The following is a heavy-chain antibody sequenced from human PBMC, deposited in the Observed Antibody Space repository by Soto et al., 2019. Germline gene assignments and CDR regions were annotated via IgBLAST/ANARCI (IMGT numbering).Heavy chain of an antibody. CDR1: GFTFSSYA. D-gene: IGHD6-19*01. V-gene: IGHV3-23*01. J-gene: IGHJ6*02. CDR3: ARRRGSSGSGRRGDYYYGMDV. Sequence: GGSLRLSCAASGFTFSSYAMSWVRQAPGKGLEWVSAISGSGGSTYYADSVKGRFTISRDNSKNTLYLQMNSLRAEDTAVYYCARRRGSSGSGRRGDYYYGMDVWGQGTTVTVSS. CDR2: ISGSGGST.